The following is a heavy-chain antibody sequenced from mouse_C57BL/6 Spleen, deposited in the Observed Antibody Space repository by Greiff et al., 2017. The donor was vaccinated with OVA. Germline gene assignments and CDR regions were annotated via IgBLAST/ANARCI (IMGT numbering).Heavy chain of an antibody. Sequence: EVKLQQSGPELVKPGASVKISCKASGYTFTDYYMNWVKQSHGKSLEWIGDINPNNGGTSYNQKFKGKATLTVDKSSSTAYMELRSLTSEDSAVYYCARLWFDYWGQGTTLTVSS. CDR2: INPNNGGT. J-gene: IGHJ2*01. D-gene: IGHD1-1*02. CDR3: ARLWFDY. CDR1: GYTFTDYY. V-gene: IGHV1-26*01.